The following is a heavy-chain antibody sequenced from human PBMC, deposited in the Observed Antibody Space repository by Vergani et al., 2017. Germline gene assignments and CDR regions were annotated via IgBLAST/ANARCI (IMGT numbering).Heavy chain of an antibody. V-gene: IGHV1-69*12. CDR2: IIPIFGTA. D-gene: IGHD3-22*01. CDR3: ARVAGNYYDSSGYSDY. CDR1: GGTFSSYA. J-gene: IGHJ4*02. Sequence: QVKLVQSGAEVKKPGSSVKVSCKASGGTFSSYAISWVRQAPGQGLEWMGGIIPIFGTANYAQKFQGRVTITADESTSTAYMELSSLRSEDTAVYYCARVAGNYYDSSGYSDYWGQGTLVTVSS.